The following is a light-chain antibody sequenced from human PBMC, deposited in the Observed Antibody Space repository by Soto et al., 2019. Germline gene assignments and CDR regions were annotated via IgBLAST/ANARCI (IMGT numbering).Light chain of an antibody. CDR2: AAS. V-gene: IGKV1-27*01. J-gene: IGKJ3*01. Sequence: DIQMTQSPTSLSASVGDRVTITCRASQGIRNFVAWYQQKPGKAPKLLIYAASILQSGVPSRFSGSGSGTDFTLTISSLQPADVATYSCQKYSSVPVFGPGTKVEIK. CDR1: QGIRNF. CDR3: QKYSSVPV.